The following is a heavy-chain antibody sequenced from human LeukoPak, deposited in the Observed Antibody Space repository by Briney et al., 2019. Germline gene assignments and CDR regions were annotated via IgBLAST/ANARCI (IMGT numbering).Heavy chain of an antibody. CDR1: GFTFSSYW. Sequence: GGSLRLSCAASGFTFSSYWMSWVRQAPGKGLEWVANIKQDGSEKYYVDSVKGRFTISRDNAKNSLYLQMNSLRAEDTAVYYXXXXXXXXXXXXXXYDSSGYFDYWGQGTLVTVSS. V-gene: IGHV3-7*01. CDR2: IKQDGSEK. CDR3: XXXXXXXXXXXXXYDSSGYFDY. J-gene: IGHJ4*02. D-gene: IGHD3-22*01.